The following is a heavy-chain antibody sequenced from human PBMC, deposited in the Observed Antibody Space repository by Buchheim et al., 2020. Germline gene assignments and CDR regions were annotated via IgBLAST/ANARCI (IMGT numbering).Heavy chain of an antibody. V-gene: IGHV2-70*04. CDR2: IDWDDDK. CDR1: AFSLTTSGMR. J-gene: IGHJ4*02. Sequence: QVTLKESGPALVKPTQTLTLTCTFSAFSLTTSGMRVSWIRQPPGKALEWLARIDWDDDKFYSTSLKTRLTISKDTSKNQVVLTMTNMDHVDTATYYCARMRRAYDYFDYWGQGTL. CDR3: ARMRRAYDYFDY. D-gene: IGHD5-12*01.